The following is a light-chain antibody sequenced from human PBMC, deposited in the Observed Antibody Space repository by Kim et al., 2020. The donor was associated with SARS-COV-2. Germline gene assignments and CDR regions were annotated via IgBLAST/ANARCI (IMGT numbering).Light chain of an antibody. V-gene: IGKV1-39*01. J-gene: IGKJ1*01. CDR3: QQSHSTPWT. Sequence: ASVGDEVPLPCRASQSISSYLNWYQQKPGKAPKLLIYAASSLQSGVPSRFSGSGSGTDFTLTISSLQPEDFATYYCQQSHSTPWTFGQGTKVDIK. CDR1: QSISSY. CDR2: AAS.